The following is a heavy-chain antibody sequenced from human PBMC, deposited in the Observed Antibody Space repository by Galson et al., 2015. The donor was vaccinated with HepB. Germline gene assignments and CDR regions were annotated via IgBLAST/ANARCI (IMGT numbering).Heavy chain of an antibody. CDR3: ARNDYGDF. CDR1: GYSFTTYW. J-gene: IGHJ4*02. V-gene: IGHV5-51*01. CDR2: IYPADSDT. Sequence: QSGAEMKKPGESLKISCKGSGYSFTTYWIAWVRQKPGKGLEWMGIIYPADSDTRYSPSFQGQVTISVDKSISTAYLQWSSLKASDTAIYYCARNDYGDFWGQGTLVTVSS.